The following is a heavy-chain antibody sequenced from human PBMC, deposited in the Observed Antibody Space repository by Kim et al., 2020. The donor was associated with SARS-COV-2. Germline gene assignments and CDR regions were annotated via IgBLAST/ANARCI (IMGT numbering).Heavy chain of an antibody. CDR2: ISAFNGNT. D-gene: IGHD2-8*01. J-gene: IGHJ4*02. CDR3: ARASREGREGSAVYH. Sequence: ASVKVSCKASGYTFTSYGISWVRQAPGQGLEWMGWISAFNGNTNYAQKLQGRVTMTTDTSTSTAYMELRSLRSDDTAVYYCARASREGREGSAVYHWGQGTLVTVSS. V-gene: IGHV1-18*04. CDR1: GYTFTSYG.